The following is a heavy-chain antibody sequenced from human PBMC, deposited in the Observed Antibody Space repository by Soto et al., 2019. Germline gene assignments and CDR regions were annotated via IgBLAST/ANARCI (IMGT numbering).Heavy chain of an antibody. V-gene: IGHV3-49*03. J-gene: IGHJ6*02. D-gene: IGHD5-18*01. CDR3: TRVGGTAMAPYYYGMVV. CDR1: GFTFGDYA. CDR2: IRSKAYGGTT. Sequence: PGGSLRLSCTASGFTFGDYAMSWFRQAPGKGLEWVGFIRSKAYGGTTEYAASVKGRFTISRDDSKSIAYLQMNSLKTEDTAVYYCTRVGGTAMAPYYYGMVVWGQGTMVTVPS.